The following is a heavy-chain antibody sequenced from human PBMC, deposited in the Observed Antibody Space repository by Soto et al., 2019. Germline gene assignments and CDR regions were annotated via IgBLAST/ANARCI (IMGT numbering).Heavy chain of an antibody. Sequence: GGSLRLSCAASGFTFSSYSMNWVRQAPGKGLEWVSSISSSSSYIYYADSVKGRFTISRDNAKNSLYLQMNSLRAEDTAVYYCARGIFDILTGYYQYFAYWGQGTLVTVSS. CDR1: GFTFSSYS. J-gene: IGHJ4*02. D-gene: IGHD3-9*01. CDR2: ISSSSSYI. V-gene: IGHV3-21*01. CDR3: ARGIFDILTGYYQYFAY.